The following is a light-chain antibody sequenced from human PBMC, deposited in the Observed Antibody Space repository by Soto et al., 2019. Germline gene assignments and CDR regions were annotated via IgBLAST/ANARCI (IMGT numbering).Light chain of an antibody. CDR1: SGHSNYA. Sequence: QPVLTQSPSASASLGASVKLTCTLSSGHSNYAVAWHQQQPEKGPRYLMKVNSDGSHIKGDGIPDRFSGSSSGAERYLTISSLQSEDEADYYCQTWGTGMGVFGGGTKVTVL. CDR2: VNSDGSH. J-gene: IGLJ3*02. V-gene: IGLV4-69*01. CDR3: QTWGTGMGV.